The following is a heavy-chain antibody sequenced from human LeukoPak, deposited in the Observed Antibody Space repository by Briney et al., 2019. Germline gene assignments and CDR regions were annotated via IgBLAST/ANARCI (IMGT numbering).Heavy chain of an antibody. CDR1: GYTFTSYA. CDR3: ARDKYSYGYKDGFDY. V-gene: IGHV1-3*01. D-gene: IGHD5-18*01. J-gene: IGHJ4*02. CDR2: INAANGNT. Sequence: GASVKVSCTASGYTFTSYAMHWVRQAPGQRLEWVGWINAANGNTKYSQKLQGRVTITRDTSASTAYMELSSLRSEDTAVYYCARDKYSYGYKDGFDYWGQGTLVTVSS.